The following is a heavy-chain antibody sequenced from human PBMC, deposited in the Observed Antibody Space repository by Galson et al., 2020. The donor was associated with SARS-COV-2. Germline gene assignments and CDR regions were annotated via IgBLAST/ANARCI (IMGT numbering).Heavy chain of an antibody. CDR1: GGSISSSSYY. CDR3: ARLAGDSSGWYFGHNWFDP. D-gene: IGHD6-19*01. J-gene: IGHJ5*02. CDR2: IYYSGST. Sequence: SETLSLTCTVSGGSISSSSYYWGWIRQPPGKGLEWIGSIYYSGSTYYNPSLKSRVTISVDTSKNQFSLKLSSVTAADTAVYYCARLAGDSSGWYFGHNWFDPWGQGTRVTVSS. V-gene: IGHV4-39*01.